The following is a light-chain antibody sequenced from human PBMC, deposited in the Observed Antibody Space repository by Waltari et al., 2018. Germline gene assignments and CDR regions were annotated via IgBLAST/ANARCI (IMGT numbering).Light chain of an antibody. CDR2: DVN. V-gene: IGLV2-11*01. Sequence: QSALTQPRSVSGSPGQSVTISCTGTRSNVGDYYYVSWYQHHPGEAPQLMISDVNKRPSGVPDRFSGSKSGNTASLTISGLQADDEADYYCCSYAGFSTLVFGGGTRLTVL. J-gene: IGLJ2*01. CDR1: RSNVGDYYY. CDR3: CSYAGFSTLV.